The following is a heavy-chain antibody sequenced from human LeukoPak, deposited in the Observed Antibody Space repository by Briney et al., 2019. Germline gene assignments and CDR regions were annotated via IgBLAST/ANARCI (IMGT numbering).Heavy chain of an antibody. CDR3: AKQGFGC. V-gene: IGHV3-23*01. J-gene: IGHJ4*02. CDR1: GVTLGTYA. CDR2: ISGSADNT. Sequence: GGSLRLSCAASGVTLGTYAMSWVRQAPGEGLEWVSTISGSADNTNYAEAVKGRFTISRDNSKNTMYLQMNSLRAEDTAVYYCAKQGFGCWGQGTLVTVSS.